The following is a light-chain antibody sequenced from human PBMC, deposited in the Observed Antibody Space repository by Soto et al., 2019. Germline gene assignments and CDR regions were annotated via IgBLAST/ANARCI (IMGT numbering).Light chain of an antibody. J-gene: IGLJ1*01. Sequence: QSALTQPASVSGSPGQSITIPCTGTSNDIGGYNYVSWYQQFPGKAPKLIIYDVTNRLSGVSFRFSGSKSGNTASLTISGLQAEDEDGYHCSSYSRTSTRRLFGAGTKVTVL. CDR3: SSYSRTSTRRL. V-gene: IGLV2-14*03. CDR1: SNDIGGYNY. CDR2: DVT.